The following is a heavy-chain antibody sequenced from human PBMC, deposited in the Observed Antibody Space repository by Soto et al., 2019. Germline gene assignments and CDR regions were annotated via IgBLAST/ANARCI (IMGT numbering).Heavy chain of an antibody. V-gene: IGHV3-23*01. CDR1: GFTLTRSA. Sequence: PGGSLRLSCAGSGFTLTRSAVSWVRQAPGKGLEWVSGISAGGGGTYYADSVKGRFTISRDVAKNTVYLQMNGLRVEDTAVYYCAKPPVITASYYYYDMDVWGQGTTVTVSS. J-gene: IGHJ6*02. CDR3: AKPPVITASYYYYDMDV. D-gene: IGHD4-4*01. CDR2: ISAGGGGT.